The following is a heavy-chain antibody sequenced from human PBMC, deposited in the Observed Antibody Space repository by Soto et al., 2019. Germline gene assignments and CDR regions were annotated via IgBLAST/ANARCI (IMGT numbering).Heavy chain of an antibody. CDR1: GGSISSGDYY. CDR2: IYYSGST. J-gene: IGHJ4*02. V-gene: IGHV4-30-4*01. CDR3: ARGGYYDSSGYSHDY. D-gene: IGHD3-22*01. Sequence: SETLSLTCTVSGGSISSGDYYWSWIRQPPGKGLEWIGYIYYSGSTYYNPSLKSRVTISVDTSKNQFSLKLSSVTAADTAVYYCARGGYYDSSGYSHDYWGQGTLVTVSS.